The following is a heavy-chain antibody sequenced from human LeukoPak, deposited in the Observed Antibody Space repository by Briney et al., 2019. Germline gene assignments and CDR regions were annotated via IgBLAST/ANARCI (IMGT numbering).Heavy chain of an antibody. CDR3: STLTSRGLSDS. J-gene: IGHJ4*02. CDR2: IKSKADGETI. D-gene: IGHD1-20*01. V-gene: IGHV3-15*07. CDR1: GFTFTNAW. Sequence: GGSLRLSCAASGFTFTNAWMNWVRQTPGKGLEWVGRIKSKADGETIDYAAPEKGRFTFSRDDSKNMLYLQMSSLKSEDTAVYYCSTLTSRGLSDSWGQGTLVTVSS.